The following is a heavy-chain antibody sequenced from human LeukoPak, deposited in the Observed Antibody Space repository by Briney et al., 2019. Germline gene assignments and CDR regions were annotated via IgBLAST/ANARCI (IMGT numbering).Heavy chain of an antibody. V-gene: IGHV4-31*03. CDR1: GRPISSGGYY. CDR2: IYYSGSI. CDR3: ARERYFCSSTSCNNWFDP. D-gene: IGHD2-2*01. J-gene: IGHJ5*02. Sequence: SQTLSLTCTVSGRPISSGGYYWRWIRQHPEKGLEWIGYIYYSGSIYYNPSLKSRVTISIDTSKNQFSLKLSSVTAADTAVYYCARERYFCSSTSCNNWFDPWGQGTLVTVSS.